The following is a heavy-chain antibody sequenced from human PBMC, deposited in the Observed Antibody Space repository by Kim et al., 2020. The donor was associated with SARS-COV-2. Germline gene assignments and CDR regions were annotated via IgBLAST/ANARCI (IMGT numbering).Heavy chain of an antibody. V-gene: IGHV4-31*03. J-gene: IGHJ3*02. CDR2: IYYSGST. CDR3: ARAWAFSGSYPGTQGWGNAFDI. Sequence: SETLSLTCTVSGGSISSGGYYWSWIRPHPGKGLEWIGYIYYSGSTYYNPSLKSRVIISVDTSKNQFSLKLSSVTAADTAVYYCARAWAFSGSYPGTQGWGNAFDIWGQGTMVIVSS. CDR1: GGSISSGGYY. D-gene: IGHD1-26*01.